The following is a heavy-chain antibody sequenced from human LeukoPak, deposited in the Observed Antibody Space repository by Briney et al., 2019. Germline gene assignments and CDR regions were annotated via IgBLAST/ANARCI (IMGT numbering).Heavy chain of an antibody. CDR2: LCYSGNS. J-gene: IGHJ4*02. CDR1: GGPIRISSYC. Sequence: SETLSLTCIVSGGPIRISSYCWDWIRQPPGKGLEWIGSLCYSGNSYYNLSLKSRVTISVDTSENQCSLNLRSVTAADTAVYFCARETGDECSFDYWGQGTLVTVSS. CDR3: ARETGDECSFDY. D-gene: IGHD5-24*01. V-gene: IGHV4-39*02.